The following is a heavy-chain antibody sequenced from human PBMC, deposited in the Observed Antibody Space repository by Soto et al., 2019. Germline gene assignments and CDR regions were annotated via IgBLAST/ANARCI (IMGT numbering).Heavy chain of an antibody. CDR2: ICHSGNT. J-gene: IGHJ5*02. V-gene: IGHV4-30-2*01. Sequence: QLQLQESGSGLVKPSQTLSLTCTVSGGSITIGGYCWSWIRQPPGQGLEWIGYICHSGNTYYNPSLKSRVTTSLERSKNQFSLNLSSVTAADTAVYYCARVWFGESSWFDPWGQGTLVTVSS. CDR1: GGSITIGGYC. D-gene: IGHD3-10*01. CDR3: ARVWFGESSWFDP.